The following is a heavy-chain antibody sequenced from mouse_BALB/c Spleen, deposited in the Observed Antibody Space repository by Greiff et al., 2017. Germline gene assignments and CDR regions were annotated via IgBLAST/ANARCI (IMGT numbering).Heavy chain of an antibody. Sequence: EVQLVESGGGLVQPGGSRKLSCAASGFTFSSFGMHWVRQAPEKGLEWVAYISSGSSTNYYADTVKGRFTISRDNPKNTLFLQMTSLRSEDTAMYYCARGSSWCAYWGQGTLVTVSA. CDR2: ISSGSSTN. J-gene: IGHJ3*01. V-gene: IGHV5-17*02. CDR1: GFTFSSFG. CDR3: ARGSSWCAY.